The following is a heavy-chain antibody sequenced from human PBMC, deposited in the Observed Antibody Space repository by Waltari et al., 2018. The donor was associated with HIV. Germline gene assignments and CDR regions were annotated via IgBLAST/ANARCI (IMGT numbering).Heavy chain of an antibody. CDR1: GGTFSSYA. CDR2: SIPILGIA. CDR3: AREKYYYDSSGYHHDAFDI. J-gene: IGHJ3*02. V-gene: IGHV1-69*04. D-gene: IGHD3-22*01. Sequence: QVQLVQSGAEVKKPGSSVKVSCKASGGTFSSYAISWVRQAPGQGLEWMGRSIPILGIANYAQKFQGRVTITADKATSTAYMELSSLRSEDTAVYYCAREKYYYDSSGYHHDAFDIWGQGTMVTVSS.